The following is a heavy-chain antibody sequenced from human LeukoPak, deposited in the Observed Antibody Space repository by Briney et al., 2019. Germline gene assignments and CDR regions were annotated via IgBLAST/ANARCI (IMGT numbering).Heavy chain of an antibody. Sequence: PSETLSLTCAVYGGSFSGYYWSWIRQPPGKGLEWIGEINHSGSTNYNPSLKSRVTISVDTSKNQFSLKLSSVTAADTAVYYCARGGRENYYDSSGPDYYYYYMDVWGKGTTVTVSS. V-gene: IGHV4-34*01. D-gene: IGHD3-22*01. CDR2: INHSGST. J-gene: IGHJ6*03. CDR3: ARGGRENYYDSSGPDYYYYYMDV. CDR1: GGSFSGYY.